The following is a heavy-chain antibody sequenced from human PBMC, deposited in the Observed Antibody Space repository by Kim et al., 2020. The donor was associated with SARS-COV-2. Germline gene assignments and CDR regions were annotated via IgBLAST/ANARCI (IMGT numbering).Heavy chain of an antibody. CDR3: ARDEWL. D-gene: IGHD6-19*01. Sequence: STSIYTKYAASVKGRFTISRDNAKHSLYLQMNSLRVEDTAVYYCARDEWLWGQGTLVTVSS. J-gene: IGHJ4*02. CDR2: STSIYT. V-gene: IGHV3-11*05.